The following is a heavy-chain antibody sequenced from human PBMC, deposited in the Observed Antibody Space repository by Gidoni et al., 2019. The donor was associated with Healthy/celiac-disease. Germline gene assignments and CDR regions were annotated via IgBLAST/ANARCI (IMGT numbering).Heavy chain of an antibody. D-gene: IGHD4-4*01. V-gene: IGHV5-51*01. Sequence: EVQRVQSGAEVKKPGESLKISCKSSGYSCTSYWVGWVRQMPGKGLEWMGIIYPGDSDTSYSPSFQGQVTISADKSISTAYLQWSSLKASDTAMYYCARQRGWGDGYSYFDYWGQGTLVTVSS. CDR2: IYPGDSDT. CDR1: GYSCTSYW. CDR3: ARQRGWGDGYSYFDY. J-gene: IGHJ4*02.